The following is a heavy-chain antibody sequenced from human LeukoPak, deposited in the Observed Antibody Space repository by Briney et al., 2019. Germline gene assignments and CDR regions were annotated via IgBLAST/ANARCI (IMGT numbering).Heavy chain of an antibody. D-gene: IGHD4-17*01. CDR3: AKEFPQTTVPY. V-gene: IGHV3-23*01. Sequence: GGSLRLSCAASGFMFSTYAMSWVRQAPGKGLEWVSGISDSGSNTYYADSVKGRFTISRDNSKNTLYLQMNSLRADDTAVYYCAKEFPQTTVPYWGQGTLVTVSS. CDR1: GFMFSTYA. J-gene: IGHJ4*02. CDR2: ISDSGSNT.